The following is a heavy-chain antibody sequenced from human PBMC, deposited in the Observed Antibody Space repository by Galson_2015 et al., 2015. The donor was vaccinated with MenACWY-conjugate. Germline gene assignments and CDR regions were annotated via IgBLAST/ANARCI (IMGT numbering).Heavy chain of an antibody. J-gene: IGHJ4*02. D-gene: IGHD3-10*01. V-gene: IGHV3-7*03. CDR2: IKQDGSEK. Sequence: SLRLSCAASGFSLNNYWMSWVRHPPGKGLEWVANIKQDGSEKYYVDSVKGRFTISRDKDTNSMYLQMHSLRAEDTAVYYCARDPSESWFGETGDFWGQGTLVTVSS. CDR1: GFSLNNYW. CDR3: ARDPSESWFGETGDF.